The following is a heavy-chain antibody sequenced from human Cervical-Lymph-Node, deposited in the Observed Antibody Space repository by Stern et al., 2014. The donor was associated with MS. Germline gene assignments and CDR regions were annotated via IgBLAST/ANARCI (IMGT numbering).Heavy chain of an antibody. CDR2: ISFPGIT. Sequence: QLQLQESGPGLVKPSETLSLTCTVSGGSISPYFWSWIRQPPGKGLEWIGYISFPGITNYNPSLKSRVTISLDTSKRQFSLKVSSVTAADTAVYYCARGGSQYNTLTYWGQGTLVTVSS. CDR1: GGSISPYF. J-gene: IGHJ4*02. D-gene: IGHD1-14*01. V-gene: IGHV4-59*01. CDR3: ARGGSQYNTLTY.